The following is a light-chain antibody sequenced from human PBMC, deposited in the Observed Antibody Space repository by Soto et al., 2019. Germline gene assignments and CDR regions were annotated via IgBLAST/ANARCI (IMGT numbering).Light chain of an antibody. Sequence: EVVLTQSPATLSVSPGERATLSCRASQSVGINLAWYQQKPGQAPRLLISGAYTRAADVPARFSGSGSGTDFTLTVNSLQSEDVAVYYCQQYDVWPPFTFGPGTTVDLK. J-gene: IGKJ3*01. CDR3: QQYDVWPPFT. V-gene: IGKV3-15*01. CDR1: QSVGIN. CDR2: GAY.